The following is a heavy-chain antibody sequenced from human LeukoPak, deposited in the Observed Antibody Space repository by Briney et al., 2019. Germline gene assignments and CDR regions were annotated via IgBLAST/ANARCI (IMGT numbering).Heavy chain of an antibody. D-gene: IGHD3-10*01. Sequence: GGSLRLSCAVSGFDFSTHSMNWVRQAPGKGLEWVSAISGSGGSTYYADSVKGRFTISRDNSKNTLYLQMNSLRAEDTAVYYCAKGVPGSGSYRNGTCDYWGQGTLVTVSS. J-gene: IGHJ4*02. V-gene: IGHV3-23*01. CDR2: ISGSGGST. CDR3: AKGVPGSGSYRNGTCDY. CDR1: GFDFSTHS.